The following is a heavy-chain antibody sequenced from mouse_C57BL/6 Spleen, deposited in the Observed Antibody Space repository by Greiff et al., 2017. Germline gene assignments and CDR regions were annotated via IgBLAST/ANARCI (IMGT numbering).Heavy chain of an antibody. D-gene: IGHD2-2*01. V-gene: IGHV5-17*01. J-gene: IGHJ1*03. Sequence: EVQRVESGGGLVKPGGSLKLSCAASGFTFSDYGMHWVRQAPEKGLEWVAYISSGSSTNYYADTVKGRFTISRDNAKNTLFLQMTSLRSEDTAMYYCARAGYYWYFDVWGTGTTVTVSS. CDR3: ARAGYYWYFDV. CDR1: GFTFSDYG. CDR2: ISSGSSTN.